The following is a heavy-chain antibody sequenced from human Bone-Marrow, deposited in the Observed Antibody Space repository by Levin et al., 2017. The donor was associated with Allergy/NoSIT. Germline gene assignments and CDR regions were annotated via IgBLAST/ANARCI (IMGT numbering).Heavy chain of an antibody. CDR1: GFDFTNDW. CDR3: ARSMGRGYYFYYYALDV. D-gene: IGHD1-26*01. CDR2: VYPADSDT. Sequence: GESLKISCKASGFDFTNDWIAWVRQMPGKGLELMGLVYPADSDTRYSPSFQGHATISADKSISTAYLQWSSLKASDTAVYYCARSMGRGYYFYYYALDVWGQGTTVTVSS. J-gene: IGHJ6*02. V-gene: IGHV5-51*01.